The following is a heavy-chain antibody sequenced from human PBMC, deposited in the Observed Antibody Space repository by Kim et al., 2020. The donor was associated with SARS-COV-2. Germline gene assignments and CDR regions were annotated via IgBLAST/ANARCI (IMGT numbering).Heavy chain of an antibody. CDR1: GYTFTSYA. V-gene: IGHV1-3*01. CDR3: ATYGDYVGAFDI. J-gene: IGHJ3*02. Sequence: ASVKVSCKASGYTFTSYAMHWVRQAPGQRLEWMGWINAGNGNTKYSQKFQGRVTITRDTSASTAYMELSSLRSEDTAVYYCATYGDYVGAFDIWGQGTMVTVSS. D-gene: IGHD4-17*01. CDR2: INAGNGNT.